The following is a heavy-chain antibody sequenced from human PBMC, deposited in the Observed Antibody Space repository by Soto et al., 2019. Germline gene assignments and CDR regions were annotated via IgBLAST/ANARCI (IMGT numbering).Heavy chain of an antibody. Sequence: GGSLRLSCAASGFTFSSYSMNWVRQAPGKGLEWVSSISSSSSYIYYADSVKGRFTISRDNAKNSLYLQMISLRAEDTAVCYCANDPRNYLYYDYGMDVWGQGTTVTVSS. CDR3: ANDPRNYLYYDYGMDV. CDR2: ISSSSSYI. J-gene: IGHJ6*02. CDR1: GFTFSSYS. V-gene: IGHV3-21*04. D-gene: IGHD4-4*01.